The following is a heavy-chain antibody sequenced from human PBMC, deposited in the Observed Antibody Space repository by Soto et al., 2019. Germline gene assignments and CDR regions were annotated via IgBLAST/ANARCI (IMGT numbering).Heavy chain of an antibody. CDR1: GFTFSRYD. Sequence: HLVEAGGKLVQPGGSLRLSCVASGFTFSRYDMHWVRQAPGKGLEWTSYISTTSSTIYYADSVKGRFTISRDNARNSLYLQMNSLRDEDTAVYYFVRVGITLDYWGQGTLVTVSS. CDR3: VRVGITLDY. CDR2: ISTTSSTI. V-gene: IGHV3-48*02. J-gene: IGHJ4*02. D-gene: IGHD1-26*01.